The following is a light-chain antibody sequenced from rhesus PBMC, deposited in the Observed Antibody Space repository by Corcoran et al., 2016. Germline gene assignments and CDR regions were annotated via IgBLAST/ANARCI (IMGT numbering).Light chain of an antibody. Sequence: DIQMTQSPSSLSASVGDTVTITCRASQSISSWLAWYQQKPGKAPKLLIYKASTLQSGVPSRFSVSGAGTDFTLTISSLQSEDFAAYYCQQYSGSPFTFGPRTKLYIK. CDR1: QSISSW. CDR3: QQYSGSPFT. CDR2: KAS. J-gene: IGKJ3*01. V-gene: IGKV1-22*01.